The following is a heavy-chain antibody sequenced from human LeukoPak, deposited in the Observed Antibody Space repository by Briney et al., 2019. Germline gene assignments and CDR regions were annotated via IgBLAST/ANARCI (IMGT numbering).Heavy chain of an antibody. Sequence: SETLSLTCTVSGGSISSSSYYWGWIRQPPGKGLEWIGSIYYSGSTYYNPSLKSRVTISVDTSKNQFSLKLSSVTAADTAVYYCARVRMVRGVLWFDPWGQGTLVTVSS. CDR1: GGSISSSSYY. V-gene: IGHV4-39*07. CDR2: IYYSGST. CDR3: ARVRMVRGVLWFDP. D-gene: IGHD3-10*01. J-gene: IGHJ5*02.